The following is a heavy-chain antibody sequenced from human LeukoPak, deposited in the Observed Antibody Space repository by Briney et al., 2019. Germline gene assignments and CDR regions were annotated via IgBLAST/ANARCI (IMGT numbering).Heavy chain of an antibody. V-gene: IGHV1-2*02. D-gene: IGHD6-13*01. J-gene: IGHJ4*02. CDR3: ARGRNIAVGGTSLVAH. Sequence: ASVKVSCKASGYTFTDYYMHWVRQAPGQGLEWMGWINPNNGDTSYAQKFQGRVTMTRDTSISTAYMELSSLESDDTAVYYCARGRNIAVGGTSLVAHWGQGTLVTVSS. CDR1: GYTFTDYY. CDR2: INPNNGDT.